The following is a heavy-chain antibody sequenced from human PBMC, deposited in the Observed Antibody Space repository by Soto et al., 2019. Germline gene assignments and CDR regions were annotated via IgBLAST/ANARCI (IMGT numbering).Heavy chain of an antibody. CDR1: GFTFRSYW. D-gene: IGHD1-1*01. Sequence: PGGSLRLSCAASGFTFRSYWMHWVRQAPGKGLVWVSRINRDGSSTSYADSVKGRVTISRDTAKNTLYLQMNSLRAEDTAVYYCAREIVTTGEYYFDSWGLGTLVTVSP. CDR3: AREIVTTGEYYFDS. V-gene: IGHV3-74*01. CDR2: INRDGSST. J-gene: IGHJ4*02.